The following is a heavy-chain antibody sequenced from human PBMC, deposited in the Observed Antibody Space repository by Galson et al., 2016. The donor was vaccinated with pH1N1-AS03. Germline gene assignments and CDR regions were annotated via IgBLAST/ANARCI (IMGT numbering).Heavy chain of an antibody. CDR3: AKAAGFASTTYDFEY. J-gene: IGHJ4*02. CDR2: ISFDGNNR. Sequence: SLRLSCAASGFIFTSYTMHWVRQAPGKGLEWVAVISFDGNNRYYMDSVKGRFSISRDDSKNTLYLQMNSLRAEDTCVYYCAKAAGFASTTYDFEYWGQGTLVTVTS. V-gene: IGHV3-30*18. CDR1: GFIFTSYT. D-gene: IGHD5/OR15-5a*01.